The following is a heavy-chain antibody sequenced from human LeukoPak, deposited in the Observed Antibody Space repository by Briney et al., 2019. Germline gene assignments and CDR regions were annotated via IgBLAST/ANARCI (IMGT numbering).Heavy chain of an antibody. CDR1: GGSISSYY. CDR3: ARSDYATSGLGCWFDP. D-gene: IGHD4-17*01. J-gene: IGHJ5*02. CDR2: IYYSGST. V-gene: IGHV4-39*01. Sequence: KASETLSLTCTVSGGSISSYYWGWIRQPPGKGLEWIGSIYYSGSTYYNPSLKSRVTISVDTSKNQFSLKLSSVTAADTAVYYCARSDYATSGLGCWFDPWGQGTLVTVSS.